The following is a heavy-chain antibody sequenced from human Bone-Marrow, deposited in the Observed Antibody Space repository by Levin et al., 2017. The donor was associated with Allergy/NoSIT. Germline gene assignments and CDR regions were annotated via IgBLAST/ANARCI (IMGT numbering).Heavy chain of an antibody. V-gene: IGHV1-69*04. D-gene: IGHD3-10*01. Sequence: GASVKVSCKVTGGPLSSKDVNWVRQAPGQGLEWMGRIVPVHKTPFYAQKFQDRLTINADISTNTAFMELKSLRADDAAVYYCSVSVRSVVVRGVQFYTWDVWGQGTTVTVSS. CDR1: GGPLSSKD. CDR3: SVSVRSVVVRGVQFYTWDV. CDR2: IVPVHKTP. J-gene: IGHJ6*02.